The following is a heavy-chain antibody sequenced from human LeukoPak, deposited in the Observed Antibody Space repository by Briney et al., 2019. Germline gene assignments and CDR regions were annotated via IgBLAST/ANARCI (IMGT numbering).Heavy chain of an antibody. CDR1: GYTFTSYG. Sequence: ASVNVSCKASGYTFTSYGISWVRQAPGQGLEWMGWISAYNGNTNYAQNLQGRVTMTTDTSTSTAYMELRSLRSDDTAMYYCARDRQSCSSSSCLVDSWGQETLVTVSS. V-gene: IGHV1-18*01. CDR2: ISAYNGNT. D-gene: IGHD2-2*01. J-gene: IGHJ4*02. CDR3: ARDRQSCSSSSCLVDS.